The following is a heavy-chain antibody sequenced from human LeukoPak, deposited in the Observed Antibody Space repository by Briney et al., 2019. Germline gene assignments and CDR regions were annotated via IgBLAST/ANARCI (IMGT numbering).Heavy chain of an antibody. CDR1: GFTFSNAW. CDR3: TRVGSPGEGFGELDY. V-gene: IGHV3-15*01. Sequence: GGSLRLSCAASGFTFSNAWMSWVRQAPGKGLEWVGRIKSKTDGGTTDYAAPVKGRFTISRDDSKNTLYLQMNSLKTEDTAVYYCTRVGSPGEGFGELDYRGQGTLVTVSS. J-gene: IGHJ4*02. D-gene: IGHD3-10*01. CDR2: IKSKTDGGTT.